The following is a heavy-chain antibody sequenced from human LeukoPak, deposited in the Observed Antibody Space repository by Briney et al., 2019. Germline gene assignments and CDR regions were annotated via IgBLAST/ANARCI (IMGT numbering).Heavy chain of an antibody. J-gene: IGHJ3*02. D-gene: IGHD5-24*01. CDR2: IYTSGST. V-gene: IGHV4-61*02. CDR3: ARVRRDGYNFAFDI. CDR1: GGPISSGSYY. Sequence: SETLSLTRTVSGGPISSGSYYWSWSRQPAGRGLEWIGRIYTSGSTNYNPSLKSRVTISVDTSKNQFSLKLSSVTAADTAVYYCARVRRDGYNFAFDIWGQGTMVTVSS.